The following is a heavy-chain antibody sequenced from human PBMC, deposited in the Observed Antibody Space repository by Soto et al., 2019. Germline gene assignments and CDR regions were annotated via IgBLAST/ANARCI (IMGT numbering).Heavy chain of an antibody. J-gene: IGHJ4*02. Sequence: GGSLRLSCAASGFTFSNYWMYWVRQAPGKGLVWVSRVNGDGSRTTYADSVKGRFTISRDNAKNTLYLQMNSLRAEDTAVYYCARGPDYYDSSAYYGYWGQGTLVTVPS. V-gene: IGHV3-74*01. CDR3: ARGPDYYDSSAYYGY. CDR2: VNGDGSRT. D-gene: IGHD3-22*01. CDR1: GFTFSNYW.